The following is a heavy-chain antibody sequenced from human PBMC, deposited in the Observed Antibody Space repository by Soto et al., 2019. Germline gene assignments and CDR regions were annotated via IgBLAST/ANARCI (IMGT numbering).Heavy chain of an antibody. V-gene: IGHV1-69*02. D-gene: IGHD3-9*01. J-gene: IGHJ5*02. Sequence: SVKVSCKASGVTFSSYTISWVRQAPGQGLEWMGRIIPILGIANYAQKFQGRVTITADKSTSTAYMELSSLRSEDTAVYYCARGGPYDILTGYYNWFDPWGQGTLVTVS. CDR3: ARGGPYDILTGYYNWFDP. CDR1: GVTFSSYT. CDR2: IIPILGIA.